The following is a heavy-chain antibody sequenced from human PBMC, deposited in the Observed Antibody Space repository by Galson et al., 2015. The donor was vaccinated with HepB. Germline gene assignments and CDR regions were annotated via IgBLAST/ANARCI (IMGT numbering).Heavy chain of an antibody. CDR3: ARDTSDDWYFDL. V-gene: IGHV3-21*01. CDR1: GFTFSSYS. J-gene: IGHJ2*01. Sequence: SLRLSCAASGFTFSSYSMNWVRQAPGKGLEWVSSISSSSSYIYYADSVKGRFTISRDNAKNSLYLQMNSLRAEDTAAYYCARDTSDDWYFDLWGRGTLVTVSS. D-gene: IGHD2-2*01. CDR2: ISSSSSYI.